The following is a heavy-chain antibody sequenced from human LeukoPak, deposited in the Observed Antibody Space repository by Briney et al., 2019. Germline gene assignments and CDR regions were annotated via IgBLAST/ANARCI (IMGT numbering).Heavy chain of an antibody. D-gene: IGHD2-2*01. V-gene: IGHV4-39*01. CDR2: IYYSGST. CDR3: ARIRYQLPFTYYYYYMDV. CDR1: GGSISSSSYY. Sequence: SETLSLTCTVSGGSISSSSYYWGWIRQPPGKGLEWIGSIYYSGSTYYNPSLKSRVTISVDTSKNQFSLKLSSVTAADTAVYYCARIRYQLPFTYYYYYMDVWGKGTTVTVSS. J-gene: IGHJ6*03.